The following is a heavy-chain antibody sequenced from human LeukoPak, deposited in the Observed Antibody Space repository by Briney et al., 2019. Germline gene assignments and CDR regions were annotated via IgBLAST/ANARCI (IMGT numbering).Heavy chain of an antibody. J-gene: IGHJ3*02. D-gene: IGHD2-15*01. CDR2: IIPIFGTA. CDR3: ARSGYCSGGSCRSAFDI. Sequence: ASVKVSCKASGGTFSSYAISWVRQAPGQGLEWMGGIIPIFGTANYAQKFRGRVTITADESTSTAYMELSSLRSEDTAVYYCARSGYCSGGSCRSAFDIWGQGTMVTVSS. V-gene: IGHV1-69*13. CDR1: GGTFSSYA.